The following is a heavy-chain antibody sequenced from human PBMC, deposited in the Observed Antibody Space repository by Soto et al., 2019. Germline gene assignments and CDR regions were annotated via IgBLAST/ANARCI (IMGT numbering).Heavy chain of an antibody. CDR2: IIPIFGTA. Sequence: QVQLVQSGAEVKKPGSSVKVSCKASGGTFSSYAISWVRQAPGQGLEWMGGIIPIFGTANYAQKFQGRVTIAADESTSTDYMELSSLRSEDTAVYYCARKNYGDYGYYYYGMDVWGQGTTVTVSS. CDR3: ARKNYGDYGYYYYGMDV. V-gene: IGHV1-69*12. J-gene: IGHJ6*02. CDR1: GGTFSSYA. D-gene: IGHD4-17*01.